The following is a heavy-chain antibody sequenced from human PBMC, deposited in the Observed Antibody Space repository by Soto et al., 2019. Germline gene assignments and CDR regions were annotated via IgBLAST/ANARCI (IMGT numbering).Heavy chain of an antibody. CDR3: ATYQYYDFWSGPSEDYFDS. CDR1: GGSINSYF. Sequence: XETLSLTCTVSGGSINSYFWSWIRQSPGKGLEWIGHIYYSGSTSYSPSLKSRVSISVDTSKNQFSLEVHSVTAADTAVYYCATYQYYDFWSGPSEDYFDSSGQGALVTVSS. D-gene: IGHD3-3*01. J-gene: IGHJ4*02. V-gene: IGHV4-59*01. CDR2: IYYSGST.